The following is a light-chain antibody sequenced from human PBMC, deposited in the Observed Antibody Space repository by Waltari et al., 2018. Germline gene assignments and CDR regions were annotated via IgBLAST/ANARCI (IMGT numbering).Light chain of an antibody. CDR1: QSVLYSSTNKNY. CDR3: QQYYSTPPIT. V-gene: IGKV4-1*01. Sequence: DIVLTQSPDSLAVSLGERATINCKSSQSVLYSSTNKNYLAWYQQKPGQPPKLLIYWASTRESGVPDRFSGSGSGADFTLTISSSDAEDVAVYYCQQYYSTPPITFGQGTRLEIK. J-gene: IGKJ5*01. CDR2: WAS.